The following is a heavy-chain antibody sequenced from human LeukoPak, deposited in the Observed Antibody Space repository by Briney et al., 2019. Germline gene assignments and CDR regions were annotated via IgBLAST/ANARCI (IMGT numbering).Heavy chain of an antibody. CDR1: GFTFGDYA. CDR3: TRDSLWFGELLQWADY. J-gene: IGHJ4*02. D-gene: IGHD3-10*01. Sequence: GGSLRLSCTASGFTFGDYAMSWVRQAPGKGLEWVGFIRSKAYGGTTEYVASVKGRFTISRDDSKSIAYLQMNSLKTEDTAVYYCTRDSLWFGELLQWADYWGQGTLVTVSS. V-gene: IGHV3-49*04. CDR2: IRSKAYGGTT.